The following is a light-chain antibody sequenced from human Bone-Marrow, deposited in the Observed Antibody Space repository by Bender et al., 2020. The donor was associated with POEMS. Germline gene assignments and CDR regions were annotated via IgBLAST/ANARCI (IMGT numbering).Light chain of an antibody. CDR1: SSNIGSYY. J-gene: IGLJ2*01. CDR2: TNN. V-gene: IGLV1-47*01. Sequence: QSVLTQPPSASGTPGQRVTISCSGSSSNIGSYYVYWYQQLPGTAPKLLIYTNNQRPSGVPDRFSGSKSGSSASLAISGLRSEDEADYYCVAWDDTLNGWVFGGGTKLTVL. CDR3: VAWDDTLNGWV.